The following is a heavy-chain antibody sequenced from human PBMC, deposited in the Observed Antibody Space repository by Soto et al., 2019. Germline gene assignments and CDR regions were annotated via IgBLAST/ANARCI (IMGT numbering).Heavy chain of an antibody. CDR1: GGSISSYY. V-gene: IGHV4-59*01. D-gene: IGHD3-9*01. CDR3: AREKNYYDILTGYYNWFDP. Sequence: SETLSLTCTVSGGSISSYYWSWIRQPPGKGLEWIGYIYYSGSTNYNPSLKSRVTISVDTSKNQFSLKLSSVTAADTAVYYCAREKNYYDILTGYYNWFDPWGQGTLVTVSS. CDR2: IYYSGST. J-gene: IGHJ5*02.